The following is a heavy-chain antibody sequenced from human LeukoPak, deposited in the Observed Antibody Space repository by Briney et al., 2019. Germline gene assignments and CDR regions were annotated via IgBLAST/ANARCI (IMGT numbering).Heavy chain of an antibody. CDR3: ARVSYDSSGDFDY. V-gene: IGHV1-2*02. CDR1: GYTFTGYY. D-gene: IGHD3-22*01. CDR2: INPNSGGT. Sequence: ASVKVSCKASGYTFTGYYMHWVRQAPGQGLEWMGWINPNSGGTNYAQKFQGRVTMTRDTSISTAYMELSRLRSDDTAVYYCARVSYDSSGDFDYWGQGTLVTVSS. J-gene: IGHJ4*02.